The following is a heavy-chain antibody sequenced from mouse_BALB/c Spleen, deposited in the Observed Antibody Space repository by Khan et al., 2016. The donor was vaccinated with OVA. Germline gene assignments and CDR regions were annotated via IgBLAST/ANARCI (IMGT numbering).Heavy chain of an antibody. J-gene: IGHJ1*01. V-gene: IGHV5-6*01. Sequence: EVQLQESGGDLVKPGGSLKLSCATSGFTFSSYGMSWVRQTPDKRLEWIAAISSGGSYTYYPDSLKGRFTISRDNAKNTLYLQMTRLKSEDTSIYYSAGQWLRRDWYFDVWGAGTTVTVSS. CDR2: ISSGGSYT. D-gene: IGHD2-2*01. CDR1: GFTFSSYG. CDR3: AGQWLRRDWYFDV.